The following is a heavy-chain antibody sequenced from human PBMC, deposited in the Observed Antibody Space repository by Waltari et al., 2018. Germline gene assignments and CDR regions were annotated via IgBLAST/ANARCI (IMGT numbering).Heavy chain of an antibody. CDR1: GFTSSSNW. J-gene: IGHJ6*02. CDR3: VRGRGMDV. Sequence: EVQLVESGGGLVQPGGSLRVSWAASGFTSSSNWMTWVRQAPGKGLEWVANIKQDGTEKLYVDSVRGRFTISRDNAKKSLYLQMNTLRAEDTAVYYCVRGRGMDVWGQGTTVTVSS. V-gene: IGHV3-7*01. CDR2: IKQDGTEK.